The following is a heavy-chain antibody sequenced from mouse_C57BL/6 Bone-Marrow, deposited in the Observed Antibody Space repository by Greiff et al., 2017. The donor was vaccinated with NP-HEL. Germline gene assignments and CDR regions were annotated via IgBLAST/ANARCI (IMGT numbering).Heavy chain of an antibody. CDR1: GYAFSSSW. CDR3: ARSSYYGS. J-gene: IGHJ2*01. V-gene: IGHV1-82*01. D-gene: IGHD1-1*01. CDR2: IYPGDGDT. Sequence: QVQLKQSGPELVKPGASVKISCKASGYAFSSSWMNWVKQRPGKGLEWIGRIYPGDGDTNYNGKFKGKATLTAYKSSSTAYMQLSSLTSEDSAVYFCARSSYYGSWGQGTTLTVSS.